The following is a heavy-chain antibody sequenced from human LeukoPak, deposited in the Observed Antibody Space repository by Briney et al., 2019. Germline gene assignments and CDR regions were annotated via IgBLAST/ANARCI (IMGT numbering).Heavy chain of an antibody. V-gene: IGHV3-74*01. CDR2: IASDGSST. J-gene: IGHJ4*02. Sequence: TGGSLRLSCAASGFTFSSYWMNWVRQAPGKGLVWVSRIASDGSSTTYADSVKGRFSISRDNAKNTLYLQMNSLRAEDTAVYYCARAWGPNGWGQGTLITVSS. D-gene: IGHD3-16*01. CDR3: ARAWGPNG. CDR1: GFTFSSYW.